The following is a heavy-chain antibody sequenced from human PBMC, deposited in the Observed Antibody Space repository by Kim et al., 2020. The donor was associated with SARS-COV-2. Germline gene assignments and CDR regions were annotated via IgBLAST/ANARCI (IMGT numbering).Heavy chain of an antibody. CDR1: GGTFSSYA. Sequence: SVKVSCKASGGTFSSYAISWVRQAPGQGLEWMGGIIPIFGTANYAQKFQGRVTITADESTSTAYMELSSLRSEDTAVYYCARGMVRGAWKYGMDVWGQGTTVTVSS. D-gene: IGHD3-10*01. CDR2: IIPIFGTA. V-gene: IGHV1-69*13. CDR3: ARGMVRGAWKYGMDV. J-gene: IGHJ6*02.